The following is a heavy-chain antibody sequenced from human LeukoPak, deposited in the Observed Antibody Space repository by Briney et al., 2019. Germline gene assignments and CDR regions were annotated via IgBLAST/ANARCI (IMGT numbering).Heavy chain of an antibody. CDR3: AREDRGVLIVDY. V-gene: IGHV1-8*01. D-gene: IGHD3-10*01. J-gene: IGHJ4*02. CDR2: MNPNSGNT. CDR1: GYTFTSYD. Sequence: ASVKVSCKASGYTFTSYDINWVRQATGQGLEWMGWMNPNSGNTGYAQKFQGRVSMTWNTSISTAYMELSSLRSEDTAVYYCAREDRGVLIVDYWGQGTLVTVSS.